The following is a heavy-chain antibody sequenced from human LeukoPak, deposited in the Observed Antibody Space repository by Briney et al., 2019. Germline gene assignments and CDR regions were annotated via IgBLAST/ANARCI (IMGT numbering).Heavy chain of an antibody. D-gene: IGHD5-18*01. CDR1: GGTFSSYA. V-gene: IGHV1-69*05. CDR2: IIPIFGTA. Sequence: ASVNVSCKASGGTFSSYAISWVRQAPGQGLEWMGGIIPIFGTANYAQKFQGRVTITTDESTSTAYMELSSLRSEDTAVYYCARDEYSYGPGDYWGQGTLVTVSS. J-gene: IGHJ4*02. CDR3: ARDEYSYGPGDY.